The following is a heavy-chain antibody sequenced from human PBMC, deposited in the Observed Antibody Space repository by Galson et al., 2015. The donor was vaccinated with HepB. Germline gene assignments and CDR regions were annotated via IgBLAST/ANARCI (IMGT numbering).Heavy chain of an antibody. J-gene: IGHJ2*01. Sequence: SVKVSCKASGYSFRNYGISWVRQAPGQGLEWMAWISTDTGDTNYAQKFQDRVIMTTDTFTTTAYRELRSLRSDDTAVYYCARGQVRWYFDLWGRGTLVTVSS. V-gene: IGHV1-18*04. CDR2: ISTDTGDT. CDR1: GYSFRNYG. CDR3: ARGQVRWYFDL.